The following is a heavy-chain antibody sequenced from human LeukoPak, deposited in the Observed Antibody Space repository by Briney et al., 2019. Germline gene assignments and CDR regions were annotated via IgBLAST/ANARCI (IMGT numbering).Heavy chain of an antibody. J-gene: IGHJ4*02. V-gene: IGHV3-23*01. CDR1: GFTFSHHG. Sequence: PGGSLRLSCAASGFTFSHHGMNWVRQAPGKGLEWVSGVGPSGARTYYADSVKGRFTVSRDNSKNMVFLQMNSLRAEDTAVYYCARSGYNRFDYWGQGTLVTVSS. CDR2: VGPSGART. CDR3: ARSGYNRFDY. D-gene: IGHD5-24*01.